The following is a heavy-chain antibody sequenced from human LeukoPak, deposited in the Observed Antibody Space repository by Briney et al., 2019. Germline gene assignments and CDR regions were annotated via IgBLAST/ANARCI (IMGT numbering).Heavy chain of an antibody. J-gene: IGHJ2*01. V-gene: IGHV4-39*07. D-gene: IGHD3-10*01. Sequence: SQTLSLTCTVSGGSISSGGYYWGWIRQPPGKRLEWIGSIYPSRSTFYNPSLKSRVTISVDTSKNQFYLKVNSVTAADTAVYYCARDVMVRGVIQKHNWYFDLWGRGTLVTVSS. CDR1: GGSISSGGYY. CDR3: ARDVMVRGVIQKHNWYFDL. CDR2: IYPSRST.